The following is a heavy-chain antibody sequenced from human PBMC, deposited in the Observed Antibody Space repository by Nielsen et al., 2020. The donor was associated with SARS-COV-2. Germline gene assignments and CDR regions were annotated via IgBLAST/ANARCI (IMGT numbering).Heavy chain of an antibody. D-gene: IGHD3-3*01. CDR2: INHNGSS. Sequence: SETLSLTCGVYGGSFSGYSWTWIRQSPGRGLEWIGEINHNGSSNYNPSLKSRVTISVDTSKNQFSLKLSSVTAADTAVYYCARGGEYYDFWSGYYKNWFDPWGQGTLVTVSS. CDR3: ARGGEYYDFWSGYYKNWFDP. J-gene: IGHJ5*02. V-gene: IGHV4-34*01. CDR1: GGSFSGYS.